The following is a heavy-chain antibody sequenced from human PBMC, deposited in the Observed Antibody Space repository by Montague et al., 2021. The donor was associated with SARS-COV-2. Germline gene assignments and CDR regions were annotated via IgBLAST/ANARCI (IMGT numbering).Heavy chain of an antibody. J-gene: IGHJ4*02. D-gene: IGHD3-9*01. CDR2: IDWXXXK. CDR3: ARSYYDILTAYYTPFDY. Sequence: PALVKPTQTLTLTCTFSGFSLSTSGMRASWIRQPPGKALEWLARIDWXXXKFYSTSLKTRLTISKDTPKNQVVLTMTNMDPVDTATYYCARSYYDILTAYYTPFDYWGQGTLVTVSS. CDR1: GFSLSTSGMR. V-gene: IGHV2-70*04.